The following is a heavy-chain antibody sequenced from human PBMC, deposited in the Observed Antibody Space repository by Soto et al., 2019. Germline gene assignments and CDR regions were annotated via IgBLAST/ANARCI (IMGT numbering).Heavy chain of an antibody. J-gene: IGHJ3*01. Sequence: QGQLQQSGPGLVKPSQTLSLTCAISGDSVSSDITSWNWIRQSPSRGLEWLGRTYYRSKRFHDYAASVKSRININPDTSKNQFSLELNSMTPEDTAVYYCARGNAVDVWGQGTVVTVSS. D-gene: IGHD3-10*01. CDR2: TYYRSKRFH. V-gene: IGHV6-1*01. CDR1: GDSVSSDITS. CDR3: ARGNAVDV.